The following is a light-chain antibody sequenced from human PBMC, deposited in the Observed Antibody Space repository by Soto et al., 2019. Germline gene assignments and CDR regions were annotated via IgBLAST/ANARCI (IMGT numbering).Light chain of an antibody. CDR2: AAS. CDR3: QQYYSYPTWT. Sequence: IQMTQSPSTLSASVGDRVTITCRASQSISSYLAWYQQKPGKAPKLLIYAASTLQSGVPSRFSGSGSGTDFTLTISCLQSEDFATYYCQQYYSYPTWTFGQGTKVDIK. J-gene: IGKJ1*01. V-gene: IGKV1-8*01. CDR1: QSISSY.